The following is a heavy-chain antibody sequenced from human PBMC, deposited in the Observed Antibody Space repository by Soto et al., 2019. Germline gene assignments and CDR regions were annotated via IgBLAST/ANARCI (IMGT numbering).Heavy chain of an antibody. CDR2: ISYDGSNK. CDR3: ARDMSIAFYYDSSGYYYSFWFDP. J-gene: IGHJ5*02. V-gene: IGHV3-30-3*01. CDR1: GFTFSSYA. D-gene: IGHD3-22*01. Sequence: LRLSCAASGFTFSSYAMHWVRQAPGKGLEWVAVISYDGSNKYYADSVKGRFTISRDNSKNTLYLQMNSLRAEDTAVYYCARDMSIAFYYDSSGYYYSFWFDPWGQGTLVTVSS.